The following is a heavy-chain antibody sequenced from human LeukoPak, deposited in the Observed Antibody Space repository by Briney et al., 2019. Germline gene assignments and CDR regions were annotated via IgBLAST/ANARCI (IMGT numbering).Heavy chain of an antibody. CDR2: ISSSSSPI. D-gene: IGHD1-26*01. J-gene: IGHJ4*02. CDR1: GFTFSSYT. V-gene: IGHV3-48*01. Sequence: GGSLRLSCVASGFTFSSYTMHWVRQAPGRGLEWVSYISSSSSPISYSDSVRGRFTISRDNAKNSLYLQMNSLRGEDTAVYYCARDKIVGAFDYWGQGTLVTVSS. CDR3: ARDKIVGAFDY.